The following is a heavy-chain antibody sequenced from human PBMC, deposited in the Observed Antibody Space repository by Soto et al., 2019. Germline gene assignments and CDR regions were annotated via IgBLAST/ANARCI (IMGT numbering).Heavy chain of an antibody. D-gene: IGHD3-10*01. J-gene: IGHJ6*02. Sequence: QVQLVQSGAEVKQPGSSVKVSCKASGGTFSSYAISWVRQAPGQGLEWMGGIIPIFGTANYAQKFQGRVTITADESXSXXYVELSSLRSEDTAVYYCALHYGSGSNYYYYGMDVWGQGTTVTVSS. CDR1: GGTFSSYA. CDR3: ALHYGSGSNYYYYGMDV. CDR2: IIPIFGTA. V-gene: IGHV1-69*12.